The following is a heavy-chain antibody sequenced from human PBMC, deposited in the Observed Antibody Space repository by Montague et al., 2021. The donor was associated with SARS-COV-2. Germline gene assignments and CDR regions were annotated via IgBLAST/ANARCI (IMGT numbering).Heavy chain of an antibody. CDR1: GGSVSSGSYY. CDR2: IYYSGST. J-gene: IGHJ6*01. Sequence: SETLSLTCTVSGGSVSSGSYYWSWIRQPPGKGLEWIGYIYYSGSTNYNPSLKIRVTISVDTSKNQFSLKLSSVTAADTAVYYCARDLCRITIFGVVTGYGMDVWGQGTPVTVSS. V-gene: IGHV4-61*01. D-gene: IGHD3-3*01. CDR3: ARDLCRITIFGVVTGYGMDV.